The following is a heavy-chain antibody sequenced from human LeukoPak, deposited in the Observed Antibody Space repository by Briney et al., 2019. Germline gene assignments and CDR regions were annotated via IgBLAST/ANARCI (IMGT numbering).Heavy chain of an antibody. Sequence: ASVKVSCKASGYTFTGYYMHWVRQAPGQGLEWMGRIIPILGIANYAQKFQGRVTITADKSTSTAYMELSSLRSEDTAVYYCARGGYDGGYYYYYYMDVWGKGTTVTVSS. CDR3: ARGGYDGGYYYYYYMDV. V-gene: IGHV1-69*04. CDR1: GYTFTGYY. J-gene: IGHJ6*03. D-gene: IGHD5-12*01. CDR2: IIPILGIA.